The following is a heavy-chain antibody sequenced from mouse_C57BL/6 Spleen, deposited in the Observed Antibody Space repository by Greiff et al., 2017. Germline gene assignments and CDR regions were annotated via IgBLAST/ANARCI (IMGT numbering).Heavy chain of an antibody. V-gene: IGHV3-6*01. D-gene: IGHD2-3*01. J-gene: IGHJ3*01. CDR1: GYSITSGYY. CDR3: ARGVVTYGNSAWFAY. CDR2: ISYDGSN. Sequence: EVQLQESGPGLVKPSQSLSLTCSVTGYSITSGYYWNWIRQFPGNKLEWMGYISYDGSNNYNPSLKNRISITRDTSKNQCFLKLKSVTTEDTATYYCARGVVTYGNSAWFAYWCQGTLVTVSA.